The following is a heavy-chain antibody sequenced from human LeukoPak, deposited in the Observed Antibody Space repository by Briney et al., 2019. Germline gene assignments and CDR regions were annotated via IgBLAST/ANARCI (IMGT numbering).Heavy chain of an antibody. J-gene: IGHJ4*02. Sequence: GGSLRLSCAASGFTLSSYAMHWVRQAPGKGLEWVAVISYDGSNKYYADSVKGRFTISRDNSKNTLYLQMNSLRAEDTAVYYCARDPEGFDYWGQGTLVTVSS. CDR3: ARDPEGFDY. D-gene: IGHD1-14*01. CDR2: ISYDGSNK. V-gene: IGHV3-30-3*01. CDR1: GFTLSSYA.